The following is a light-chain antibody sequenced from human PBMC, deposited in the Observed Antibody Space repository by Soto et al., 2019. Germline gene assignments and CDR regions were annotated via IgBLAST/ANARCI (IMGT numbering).Light chain of an antibody. CDR2: EAT. CDR1: QGLKF. J-gene: IGKJ5*01. CDR3: QQANSFPIT. Sequence: IQMTQSPPSGSASVGDTVTITCRASQGLKFLAWYQQTPGKAPRLLIYEATNLQSGVPPRFSGSGSGTDFTLTISSLQPEDFATYFCQQANSFPITFGQGTRLEI. V-gene: IGKV1-12*01.